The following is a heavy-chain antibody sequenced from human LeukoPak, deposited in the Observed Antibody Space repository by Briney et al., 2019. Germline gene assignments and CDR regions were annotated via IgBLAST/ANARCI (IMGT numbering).Heavy chain of an antibody. CDR3: ARYYSSGWSRFDP. V-gene: IGHV4-59*01. CDR1: GRSISSYY. CDR2: IYNSGST. J-gene: IGHJ5*02. D-gene: IGHD6-19*01. Sequence: SETLSLTGTVSGRSISSYYWSWIRQPPGKGLEWIGYIYNSGSTNYNPSLKSRVTISVDTSKNQFSLKLSSVTAADTAAYYCARYYSSGWSRFDPWGQGTLVTVSS.